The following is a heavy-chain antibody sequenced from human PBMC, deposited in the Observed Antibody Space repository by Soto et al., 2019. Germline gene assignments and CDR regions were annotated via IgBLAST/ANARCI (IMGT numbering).Heavy chain of an antibody. D-gene: IGHD1-26*01. CDR2: IHYSGSI. J-gene: IGHJ4*02. CDR3: TRGLDRAKLGY. Sequence: QVQLQESGPGLVKPSQTLSLTCTVSDGSIDSGSYYRSWVRQYPGKGLEWIGSIHYSGSIYYSPSLRSRLTMSADTSKKHFSLKLSSVTVADTAVYYCTRGLDRAKLGYWGQGIQVIVSS. CDR1: DGSIDSGSYY. V-gene: IGHV4-31*03.